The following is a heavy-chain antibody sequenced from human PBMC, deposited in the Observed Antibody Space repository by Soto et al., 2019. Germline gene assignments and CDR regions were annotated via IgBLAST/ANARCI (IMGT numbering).Heavy chain of an antibody. V-gene: IGHV1-2*04. Sequence: SVKVSCKASGYIFTGYYMHWVRQAPGQGLEWMGWINPNSGDTNYTQKFQGWVTMTRDTSISTAYMELSRLRSDDTAVYYCATSRISIAVAGETEYYFDYWGQGTLVTVSS. D-gene: IGHD6-19*01. CDR3: ATSRISIAVAGETEYYFDY. CDR1: GYIFTGYY. CDR2: INPNSGDT. J-gene: IGHJ4*02.